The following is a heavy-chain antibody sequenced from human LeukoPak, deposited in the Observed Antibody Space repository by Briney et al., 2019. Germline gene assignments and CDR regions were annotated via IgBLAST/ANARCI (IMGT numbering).Heavy chain of an antibody. Sequence: SETLSLTCTVSGGSISDYYWSWIRQPPGKGLEWIGYIYYNGNTNYKPSLKSRVTIAVDTSKNQLSLKLSSVTAADTAVYFCAKEDDYFMDVWGKGTTVTVSS. CDR2: IYYNGNT. CDR1: GGSISDYY. J-gene: IGHJ6*03. V-gene: IGHV4-59*08. CDR3: AKEDDYFMDV.